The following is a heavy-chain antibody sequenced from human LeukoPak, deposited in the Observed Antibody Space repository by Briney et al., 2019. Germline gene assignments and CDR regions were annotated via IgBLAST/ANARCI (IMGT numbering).Heavy chain of an antibody. D-gene: IGHD1-26*01. CDR2: ISSSSYI. V-gene: IGHV3-21*01. J-gene: IGHJ3*02. Sequence: GGSLRLSCAASGFTFSSYRINWVRQAPGKGLEWVSSISSSSYIYYADSVKGRFTISRDNAKNSLSLQMNSLGAEDTAVYYCARDMAGATDAFDIWGQGTMVTVSS. CDR3: ARDMAGATDAFDI. CDR1: GFTFSSYR.